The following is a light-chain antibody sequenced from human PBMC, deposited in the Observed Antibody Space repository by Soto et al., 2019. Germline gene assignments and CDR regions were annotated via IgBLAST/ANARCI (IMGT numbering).Light chain of an antibody. CDR1: QSVSRK. J-gene: IGKJ1*01. CDR3: QQYSDWPPT. Sequence: ETVMTQSPATLSVSPGERATLSCRASQSVSRKLAWYQQKPDQAPRLLMNAASTRAAGIPTRFRGSGSGTEFTLTIASLQSEDLGVYSCQQYSDWPPTFGQGTKVDIK. CDR2: AAS. V-gene: IGKV3-15*01.